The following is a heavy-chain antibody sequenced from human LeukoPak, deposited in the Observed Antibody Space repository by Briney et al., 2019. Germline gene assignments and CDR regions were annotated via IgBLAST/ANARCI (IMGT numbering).Heavy chain of an antibody. CDR3: ASQWELQSSFDY. Sequence: SETLSLTCTVSGYSISSGYYWGWIRQPPGKGLEWIGSIYHSGSTYYNPSLKSRVTISVDTSKNQFSLKLSSVTAADTAVYYCASQWELQSSFDYWGQGTLVTVSS. J-gene: IGHJ4*02. V-gene: IGHV4-38-2*02. D-gene: IGHD1-26*01. CDR2: IYHSGST. CDR1: GYSISSGYY.